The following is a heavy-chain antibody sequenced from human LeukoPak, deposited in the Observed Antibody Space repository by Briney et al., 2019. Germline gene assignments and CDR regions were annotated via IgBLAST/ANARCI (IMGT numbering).Heavy chain of an antibody. Sequence: SETLSLTCAVYGGSFSGYYWSWIRQPPGKGLEWIGEINHSGSTNYNPSLKSRVTISVDTSKNQFSLKLSSVTAADTAVYYWARAPYCSSTSCLRYYYYMDVWGKGTTVTVSS. CDR2: INHSGST. CDR3: ARAPYCSSTSCLRYYYYMDV. J-gene: IGHJ6*03. V-gene: IGHV4-34*01. CDR1: GGSFSGYY. D-gene: IGHD2-2*01.